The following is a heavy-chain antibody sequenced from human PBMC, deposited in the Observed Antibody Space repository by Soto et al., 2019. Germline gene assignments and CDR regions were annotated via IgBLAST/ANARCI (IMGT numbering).Heavy chain of an antibody. CDR3: AREDMIYYYYYGMDV. CDR1: GGSISGFY. Sequence: PSETLSLIGTVSGGSISGFYCSWIQQPAGTGLDWIGRIYTSGSNEYNPSLKSLVTMSVDTSKNQFSLKMSSVTAADTAVYYCAREDMIYYYYYGMDVWGQGPTVTVSS. D-gene: IGHD3-16*01. J-gene: IGHJ6*02. CDR2: IYTSGSN. V-gene: IGHV4-4*07.